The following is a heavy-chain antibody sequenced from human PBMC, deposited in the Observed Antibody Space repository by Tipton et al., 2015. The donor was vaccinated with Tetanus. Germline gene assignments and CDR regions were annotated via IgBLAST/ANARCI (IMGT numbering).Heavy chain of an antibody. V-gene: IGHV4-4*02. CDR2: IYHSGNT. J-gene: IGHJ4*02. CDR3: ARDGSGFGGSYDY. CDR1: GGSISSTNW. Sequence: TLSLTCAVSGGSISSTNWWSWVRQPPGKGLEWIGEIYHSGNTNYNPSLKSRVSISVDTSMNSFSLNLSSVTAADTAVYYCARDGSGFGGSYDYWGQGTLVTVPS. D-gene: IGHD1-26*01.